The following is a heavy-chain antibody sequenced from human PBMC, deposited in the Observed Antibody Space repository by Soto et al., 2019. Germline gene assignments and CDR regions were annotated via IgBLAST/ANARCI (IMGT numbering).Heavy chain of an antibody. CDR2: IYYRGST. V-gene: IGHV4-31*03. J-gene: IGHJ4*02. D-gene: IGHD6-6*01. CDR3: AREDRIAARPGGFDY. Sequence: QVQLQESGPGLVKPSQTLSLTCTVSGGSLSSGGYYWSWIRQHPGKGLEWIGYIYYRGSTYYNPSLKSRVNISVDTSTDQFSLKLSSGTAAATAVYYCAREDRIAARPGGFDYWGQGTLVTVSS. CDR1: GGSLSSGGYY.